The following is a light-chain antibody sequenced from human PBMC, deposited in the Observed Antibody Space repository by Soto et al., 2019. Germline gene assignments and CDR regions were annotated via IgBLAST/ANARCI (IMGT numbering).Light chain of an antibody. CDR3: QQSGGSPMYT. J-gene: IGKJ2*01. CDR2: AAS. Sequence: ENVLTQSPGTLSLSPGNRATLSCRASQSVADTYLAWYQQKPGQAPRLLIYAASSRATGIPDRFSGSGSGTDFTLTISRLEPEDFAVYYCQQSGGSPMYTFGQGTKLELK. CDR1: QSVADTY. V-gene: IGKV3-20*01.